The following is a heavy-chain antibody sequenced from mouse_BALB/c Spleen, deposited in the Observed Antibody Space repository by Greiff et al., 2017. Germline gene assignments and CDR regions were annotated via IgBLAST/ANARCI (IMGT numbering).Heavy chain of an antibody. CDR3: ARGSSGYGFAY. Sequence: EVMLVESGGGLVQPGGSLKLSCAASGFTFSSYGMSWVRQTPDKRLELVATINSNGGSTYYPDSVKGRFTISRDNAKNTLYLQMSSLKSEDTAMYYCARGSSGYGFAYWGQGTLVTVSA. CDR2: INSNGGST. J-gene: IGHJ3*01. D-gene: IGHD3-1*01. CDR1: GFTFSSYG. V-gene: IGHV5-6-3*01.